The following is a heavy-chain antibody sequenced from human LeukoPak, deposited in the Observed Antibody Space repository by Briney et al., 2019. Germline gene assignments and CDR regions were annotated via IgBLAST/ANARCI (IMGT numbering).Heavy chain of an antibody. CDR3: ARGPEGYYYYYYMDV. V-gene: IGHV1-24*01. Sequence: ASVKVSCKVSGYTLTELSMHWVRQAPGKGLEWMGGFDPEDGETIYAQKFQGRVTITADKSTSTAYMELSSLRSEDTAVYYCARGPEGYYYYYYMDVWGKGTTVTVSS. J-gene: IGHJ6*03. CDR2: FDPEDGET. CDR1: GYTLTELS. D-gene: IGHD3-10*01.